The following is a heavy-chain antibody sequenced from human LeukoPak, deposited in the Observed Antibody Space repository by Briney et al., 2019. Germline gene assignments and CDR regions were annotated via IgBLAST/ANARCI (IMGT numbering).Heavy chain of an antibody. J-gene: IGHJ6*03. Sequence: SETLSLTCAVYGGSFSGYYWSWIRQPPGKGLEWIGYIYHSGSTYYNPSLKSRVTISVDRSKNQFSLKLSSVTAADTAVYYCARETNERQWGWTDYYYMDVWGKGTTVTVSS. D-gene: IGHD3/OR15-3a*01. V-gene: IGHV4-34*01. CDR3: ARETNERQWGWTDYYYMDV. CDR2: IYHSGST. CDR1: GGSFSGYY.